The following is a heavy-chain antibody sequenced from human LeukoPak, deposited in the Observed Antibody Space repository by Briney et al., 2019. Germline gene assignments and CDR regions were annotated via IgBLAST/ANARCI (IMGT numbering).Heavy chain of an antibody. J-gene: IGHJ4*02. D-gene: IGHD2-2*01. Sequence: GGSLRLSCAASGFTFSSYSMNWVRQAPGKGLEWVSSITSSSSYMYYADSVKGRFTISRDNAKNSLYLQMNSLRAEDTAVYYCAREHALGDYWGQGTLVTVSS. CDR2: ITSSSSYM. V-gene: IGHV3-21*01. CDR3: AREHALGDY. CDR1: GFTFSSYS.